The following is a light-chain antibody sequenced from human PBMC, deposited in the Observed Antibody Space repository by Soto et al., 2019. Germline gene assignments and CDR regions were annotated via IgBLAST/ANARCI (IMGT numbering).Light chain of an antibody. CDR1: QGISKN. J-gene: IGKJ3*01. V-gene: IGKV1-8*01. Sequence: AIRLTQSPSSLSASTGDRVTISCRASQGISKNVAWYQQKPGKAPKLLIYAASALQSGIPSRFSGSGSGTDFVLTISSLQSEDFATYYCQQYYSFPSFGHGTKVDVK. CDR2: AAS. CDR3: QQYYSFPS.